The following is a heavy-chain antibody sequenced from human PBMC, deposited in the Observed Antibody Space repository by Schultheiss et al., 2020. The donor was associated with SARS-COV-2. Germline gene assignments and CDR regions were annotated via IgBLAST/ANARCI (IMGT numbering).Heavy chain of an antibody. D-gene: IGHD5-12*01. J-gene: IGHJ4*02. CDR2: TYYRSKLYN. CDR3: ARDLVLRDEVATIGWLAFDY. Sequence: SQTLSLTFAISGDSVSSNSAAWNWIRQSPSRGLEWLGRTYYRSKLYNDYAVSVKSRITINPDTSKNQFSLQLNSVTPEDTAVYYCARDLVLRDEVATIGWLAFDYWGQGTLVTVSS. V-gene: IGHV6-1*01. CDR1: GDSVSSNSAA.